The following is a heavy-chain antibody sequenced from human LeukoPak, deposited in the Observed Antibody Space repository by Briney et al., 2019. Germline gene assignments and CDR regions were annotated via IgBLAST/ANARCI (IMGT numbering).Heavy chain of an antibody. Sequence: SETLSLTCAVYGWSFSGYYWSWIRQPPGKGLEWIGEINHSGSTNYNPSLKSRVTISVATSKNQFSLKLSSVTAADTAVYYCASIVVPGNWFDPWGQGTLVTVSS. CDR1: GWSFSGYY. V-gene: IGHV4-34*01. J-gene: IGHJ5*02. D-gene: IGHD2-2*01. CDR2: INHSGST. CDR3: ASIVVPGNWFDP.